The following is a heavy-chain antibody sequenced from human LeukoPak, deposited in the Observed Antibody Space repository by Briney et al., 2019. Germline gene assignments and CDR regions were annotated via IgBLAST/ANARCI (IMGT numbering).Heavy chain of an antibody. V-gene: IGHV3-48*04. Sequence: GGSLRLSCAASGFTVSSDYMSWVRQAPGKGLEWVSYISSSSSTIYYADSVKGRFTISRDNAKNSLYLQMNSLRAEDTAVYYCAGGIAVAGMTWFDPWGQGTLVTVSS. J-gene: IGHJ5*02. D-gene: IGHD6-19*01. CDR3: AGGIAVAGMTWFDP. CDR2: ISSSSSTI. CDR1: GFTVSSDY.